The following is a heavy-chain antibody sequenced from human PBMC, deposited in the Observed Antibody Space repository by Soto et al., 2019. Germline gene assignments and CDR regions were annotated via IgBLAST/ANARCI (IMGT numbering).Heavy chain of an antibody. CDR3: AASLDY. V-gene: IGHV3-7*01. Sequence: GGSLRLSCAASGFTFSSYWMDWVRQAPGKGLEWVANINQDGSEKHYVDSVKGRFTISRDNAKNSLYLQMSRLTAEDSALYYCAASLDYWGQGSRVTVSS. CDR2: INQDGSEK. J-gene: IGHJ4*02. CDR1: GFTFSSYW.